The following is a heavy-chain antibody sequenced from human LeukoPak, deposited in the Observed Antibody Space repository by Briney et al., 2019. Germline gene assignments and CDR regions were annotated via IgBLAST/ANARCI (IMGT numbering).Heavy chain of an antibody. J-gene: IGHJ5*02. Sequence: SETLSLTCTVSGGSISSYYWSWIRQPPAKALELIGSIYYSGSTNYNPSLKSRVTISVDTSKNQFSLKLSSVTAADTAVYYCAGSYSSSWRWVGWFDPWGQGTLVTVSS. CDR3: AGSYSSSWRWVGWFDP. D-gene: IGHD6-13*01. CDR2: IYYSGST. CDR1: GGSISSYY. V-gene: IGHV4-59*01.